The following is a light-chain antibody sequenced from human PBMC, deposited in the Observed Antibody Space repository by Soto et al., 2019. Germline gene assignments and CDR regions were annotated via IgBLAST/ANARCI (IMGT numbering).Light chain of an antibody. CDR2: NNH. Sequence: QSVLTQPPSASGTPGQRVTISCSGSSSNIGSNHVHWYQQVPGTAPQLLFHNNHPRPSRVPSRFSGSKSGTSASLAISGRESEDEADYYCAAWDDSLNGVLFGGGTKLTVL. CDR1: SSNIGSNH. CDR3: AAWDDSLNGVL. V-gene: IGLV1-44*01. J-gene: IGLJ2*01.